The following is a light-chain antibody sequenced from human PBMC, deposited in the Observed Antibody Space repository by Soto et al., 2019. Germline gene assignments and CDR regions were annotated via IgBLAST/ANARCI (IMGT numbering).Light chain of an antibody. CDR1: QGIRND. CDR3: QHYDQLTIT. Sequence: DIHMTRSPSSLSASVGHIVTITCRASQGIRNDLGWYQQKPGKAPKRLIYAASSLQSGVPSRFSGSGSGTDFTLTISSLQPEDFATYYCQHYDQLTITFGQGTRLEI. V-gene: IGKV1-17*01. J-gene: IGKJ5*01. CDR2: AAS.